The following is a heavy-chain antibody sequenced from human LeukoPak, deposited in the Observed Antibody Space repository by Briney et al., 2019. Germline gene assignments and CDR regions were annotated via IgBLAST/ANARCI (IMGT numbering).Heavy chain of an antibody. V-gene: IGHV3-66*01. D-gene: IGHD3-16*01. Sequence: GESLRLSCAASGFTVSSNYMSWVRQVPGKGLEWVSVIYSDGTISYADSVKGRFTISRDNSENTLYPQMNSLRVEDTAVYYCAREVGGGASGQWGQGTLVTVSS. J-gene: IGHJ4*02. CDR3: AREVGGGASGQ. CDR1: GFTVSSNY. CDR2: IYSDGTI.